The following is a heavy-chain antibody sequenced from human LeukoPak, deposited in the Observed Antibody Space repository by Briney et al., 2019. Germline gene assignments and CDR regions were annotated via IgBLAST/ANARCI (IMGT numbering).Heavy chain of an antibody. D-gene: IGHD3-3*01. Sequence: GGSLRLPCAASGFTFSSYWMHWVRQAPGKGLVWVSRINSDGSSTSYADSVKGRFTISRDNAKNTLYLQMNSLRAEDTAVYYCATDFWSGPPPDYWGQGTLVTVSS. J-gene: IGHJ4*02. V-gene: IGHV3-74*01. CDR3: ATDFWSGPPPDY. CDR1: GFTFSSYW. CDR2: INSDGSST.